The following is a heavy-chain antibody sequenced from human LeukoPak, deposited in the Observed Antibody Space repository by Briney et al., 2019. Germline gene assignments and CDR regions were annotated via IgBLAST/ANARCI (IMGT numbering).Heavy chain of an antibody. CDR1: GFTIDDYA. V-gene: IGHV3-9*01. J-gene: IGHJ4*02. Sequence: PGGSLRLSCAASGFTIDDYAMHWVRQTPGKGLEWVSVISWNSGSIGYADSVKGRFTISRDNAKNSLYLQMNSLRAEDTALYYCARGYYGSGTYYALFDYWGQGTLVTVSS. CDR3: ARGYYGSGTYYALFDY. D-gene: IGHD3-10*01. CDR2: ISWNSGSI.